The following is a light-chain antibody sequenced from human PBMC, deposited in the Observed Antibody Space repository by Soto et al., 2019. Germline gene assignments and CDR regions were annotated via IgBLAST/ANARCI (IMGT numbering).Light chain of an antibody. Sequence: EIVFTQSPTTLSLSPGERATLSCRASQSVSSYLAWYQQKPGQAPRLLIYDASNRATGIPARFSGSGSGTEFTLTISSLQPDDFATYYCQQYNSYSQTFGQGTKVE. V-gene: IGKV3-11*01. J-gene: IGKJ1*01. CDR1: QSVSSY. CDR3: QQYNSYSQT. CDR2: DAS.